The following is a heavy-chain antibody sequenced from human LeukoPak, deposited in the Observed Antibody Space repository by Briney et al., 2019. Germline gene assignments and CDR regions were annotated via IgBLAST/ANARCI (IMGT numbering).Heavy chain of an antibody. Sequence: SETLSLTRTVSGGSISSYYWSWIRQPPGKGLEWIGYIYYSGSTNYNPSPKSRVTISVDTSKNQFSLKLSSVTAADTAVYYCARGEYSSSWFDYWGQGTLVTVSS. J-gene: IGHJ4*02. CDR2: IYYSGST. CDR3: ARGEYSSSWFDY. CDR1: GGSISSYY. V-gene: IGHV4-59*12. D-gene: IGHD6-13*01.